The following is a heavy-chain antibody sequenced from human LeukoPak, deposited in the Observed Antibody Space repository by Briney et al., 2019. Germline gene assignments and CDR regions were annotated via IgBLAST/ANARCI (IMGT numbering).Heavy chain of an antibody. CDR1: GGSFSGYY. V-gene: IGHV4-34*01. J-gene: IGHJ4*02. Sequence: SETLSLTCAVYGGSFSGYYWSWIRQPPGKGLEWIGEINHSGSTNYNPSLKSRVTVSVDTSENQFSLKLSSVTAADTAVYYCARGRLIAARPVDYWGQGTLVTVSS. D-gene: IGHD6-6*01. CDR3: ARGRLIAARPVDY. CDR2: INHSGST.